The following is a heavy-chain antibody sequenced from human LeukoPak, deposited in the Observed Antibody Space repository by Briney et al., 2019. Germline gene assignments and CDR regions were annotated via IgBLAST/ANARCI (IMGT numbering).Heavy chain of an antibody. CDR2: ISWNSGSI. CDR1: GFTFDDYA. V-gene: IGHV3-9*03. D-gene: IGHD4-17*01. Sequence: GRSLRLSCAASGFTFDDYAMHWVRQAPGKGLEWVSGISWNSGSIVYADSVKGRFTISRDNDKNSLYLQMNSLRAEDMALYYCAKAGLNGDYVDYWGQGTLVTVSS. J-gene: IGHJ4*02. CDR3: AKAGLNGDYVDY.